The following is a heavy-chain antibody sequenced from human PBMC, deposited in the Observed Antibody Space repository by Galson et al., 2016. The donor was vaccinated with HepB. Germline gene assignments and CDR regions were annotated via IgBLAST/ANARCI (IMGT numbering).Heavy chain of an antibody. V-gene: IGHV3-30-3*01. CDR3: ATARNHHDDDFWSPPSGS. D-gene: IGHD3-3*01. J-gene: IGHJ5*02. Sequence: SLRLSCAASEFTFIDYPMHWVRQAPGKGLEWVAVISYDGSNTYYADSVKGRFTISRDNSRNTLWLQMNSLRAEDTAVHFCATARNHHDDDFWSPPSGSWGQGTLVTVSS. CDR2: ISYDGSNT. CDR1: EFTFIDYP.